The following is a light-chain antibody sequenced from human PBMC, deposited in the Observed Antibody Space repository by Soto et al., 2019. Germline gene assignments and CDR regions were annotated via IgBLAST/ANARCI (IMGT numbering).Light chain of an antibody. CDR1: QSIANR. V-gene: IGKV3-15*01. CDR3: QQYNNWLALT. CDR2: GAS. J-gene: IGKJ4*01. Sequence: EIVMTQSPATLSVSPGERATLSCRASQSIANRLAWYQQKPGQAPRLLIYGASTRATGVPARFSGRGSGTEFTLTISSLQSEDFAVYYCQQYNNWLALTFGGGTKVEIK.